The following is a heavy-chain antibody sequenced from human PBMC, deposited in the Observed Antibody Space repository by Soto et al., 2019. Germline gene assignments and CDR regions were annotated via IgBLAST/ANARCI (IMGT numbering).Heavy chain of an antibody. CDR3: ARNMDYYYGRGSGNGHGV. D-gene: IGHD3-10*02. CDR2: INPKFGDT. Sequence: QVRLVQSGAEVKEPGDSVRVSCEASGYTFTAYHIHWVRQAPGQGLEWMGWINPKFGDTGYAQDFQGRVSMTSDTSISTGYMELSKLASVDTAVYDCARNMDYYYGRGSGNGHGVWGQGTTVTVFS. CDR1: GYTFTAYH. V-gene: IGHV1-2*02. J-gene: IGHJ6*02.